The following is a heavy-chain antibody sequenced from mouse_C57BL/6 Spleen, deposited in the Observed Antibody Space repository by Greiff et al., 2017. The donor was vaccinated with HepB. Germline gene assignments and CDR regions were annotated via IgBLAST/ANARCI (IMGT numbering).Heavy chain of an antibody. V-gene: IGHV1-82*01. CDR3: ARKLGQGTLDY. CDR2: IYPGDGDT. Sequence: QVQLKESGPELVKPGASVKISCKASGYAFSSSWMNWVKQRPGKGLEWIGRIYPGDGDTNYNGKFKGKATLTADKYSSTAYMQLSSLTSEDSAVYVWARKLGQGTLDYWGQGTTLTVSS. J-gene: IGHJ2*01. CDR1: GYAFSSSW. D-gene: IGHD4-1*01.